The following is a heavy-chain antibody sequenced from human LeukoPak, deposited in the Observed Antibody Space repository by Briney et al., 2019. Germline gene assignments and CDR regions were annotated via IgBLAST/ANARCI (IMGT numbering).Heavy chain of an antibody. Sequence: SETLSLTCAVHGESLSGYYCNWIRQPPGKGLEWIGETNPGGSANYNPSLKSRVTISVDTSKNQFSLKLSSVTAADTAVYYCARRSVVVVPAAMDLYYYYGMDVWGQGTTVTVSS. CDR3: ARRSVVVVPAAMDLYYYYGMDV. CDR2: TNPGGSA. D-gene: IGHD2-2*01. J-gene: IGHJ6*02. CDR1: GESLSGYY. V-gene: IGHV4-34*01.